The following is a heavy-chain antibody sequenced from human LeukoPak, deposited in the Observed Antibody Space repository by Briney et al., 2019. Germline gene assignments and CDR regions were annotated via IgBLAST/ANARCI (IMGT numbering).Heavy chain of an antibody. CDR3: ARGRRRCSSTSCYISSSWFDP. J-gene: IGHJ5*02. CDR2: INYSGST. V-gene: IGHV4-34*01. Sequence: SETLSLTCAVYGGSFSGYYWSWIRQPPGKGLEWIGEINYSGSTNYNPSLKSRVTISVDTSKNQFSLKLSSVTAADTAVYYCARGRRRCSSTSCYISSSWFDPWGQGTLVTVSS. D-gene: IGHD2-2*02. CDR1: GGSFSGYY.